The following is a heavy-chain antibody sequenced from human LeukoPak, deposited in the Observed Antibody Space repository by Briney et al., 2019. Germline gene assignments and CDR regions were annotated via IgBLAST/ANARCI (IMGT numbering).Heavy chain of an antibody. CDR3: AESITIFGVVLRSWFDP. Sequence: SSVKVSCKASGGTFSSYAISWVRQAPGQGLEWMGGIIPIFGTANYAQKFQGRVTITADESTSTAYMELSSLRSEDTAVYYCAESITIFGVVLRSWFDPWGQGTLVTVSS. CDR1: GGTFSSYA. J-gene: IGHJ5*02. D-gene: IGHD3-3*01. CDR2: IIPIFGTA. V-gene: IGHV1-69*01.